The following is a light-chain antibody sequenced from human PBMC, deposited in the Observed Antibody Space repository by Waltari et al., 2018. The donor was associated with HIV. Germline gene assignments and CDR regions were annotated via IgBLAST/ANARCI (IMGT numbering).Light chain of an antibody. CDR2: NTS. J-gene: IGLJ2*01. Sequence: QLLVTQAPSLSLSPGETVLLPLGLDSASDSKISFPSWYQVTPGQPPRSLLYNTSLRSSGVPDRCSGAIVGNKAALPITGAQADDESLYYCVLYVRSGRVFGGGTKLTVL. V-gene: IGLV8-61*01. CDR3: VLYVRSGRV. CDR1: SASDSKISF.